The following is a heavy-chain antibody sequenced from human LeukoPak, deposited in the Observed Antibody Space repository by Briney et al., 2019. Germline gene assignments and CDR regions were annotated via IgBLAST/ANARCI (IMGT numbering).Heavy chain of an antibody. CDR3: AKDKTVSSYYFYYYMDV. D-gene: IGHD4-17*01. CDR1: GFTFSSYG. V-gene: IGHV3-30*02. J-gene: IGHJ6*03. CDR2: IQNDGSNK. Sequence: GGSLRLSCAASGFTFSSYGMHWVRQAPGKGLEWVAFIQNDGSNKYYADSVKGRFTNSRDNSKKTLYLQTNSLRPEDTAVYYCAKDKTVSSYYFYYYMDVWGKGTTVTVAS.